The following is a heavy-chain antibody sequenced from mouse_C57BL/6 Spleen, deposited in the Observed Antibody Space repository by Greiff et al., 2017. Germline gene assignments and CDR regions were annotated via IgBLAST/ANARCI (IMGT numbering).Heavy chain of an antibody. CDR2: IHPNSGST. J-gene: IGHJ1*03. V-gene: IGHV1-64*01. Sequence: QVQLQQPGAELVKPGASVKLSCKASGYTFTSYWMHWVKQRPGQGLEWIGMIHPNSGSTNYNEKFKSKATLTVDKSSSTAYMQLSSLTSEDSAVYYCAREGYYGSSYWYFEVWGTGTTVTVSS. D-gene: IGHD1-1*01. CDR1: GYTFTSYW. CDR3: AREGYYGSSYWYFEV.